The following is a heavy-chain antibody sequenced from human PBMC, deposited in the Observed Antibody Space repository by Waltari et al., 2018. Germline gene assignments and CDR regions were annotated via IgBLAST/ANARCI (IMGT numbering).Heavy chain of an antibody. D-gene: IGHD5-12*01. CDR1: GYTFTGYY. CDR3: ARDRDGYNYGYFDY. Sequence: VKVSCKASGYTFTGYYMHWVRQAPGQGLEWMGRINPNSGGTNYAQKFQGRVTMTRDTSISTAYMELSRLRSDDTAVYYCARDRDGYNYGYFDYWGQGTLVTVSS. V-gene: IGHV1-2*06. J-gene: IGHJ4*02. CDR2: INPNSGGT.